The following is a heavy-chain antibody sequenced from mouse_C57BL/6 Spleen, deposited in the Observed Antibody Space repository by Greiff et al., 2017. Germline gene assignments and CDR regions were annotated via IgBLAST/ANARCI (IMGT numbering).Heavy chain of an antibody. Sequence: VQLQQPGAELVKPGASVKMSCKASGYTFTSYWITWVKQRPGQGLEWIGDIYPGSGSTNDNEKFKSKATLTVDTSSSTAYMQRSSLTSEDSAVYYCARGPTGYWGQGTLVTVSA. J-gene: IGHJ3*01. V-gene: IGHV1-55*01. CDR1: GYTFTSYW. CDR2: IYPGSGST. D-gene: IGHD1-1*01. CDR3: ARGPTGY.